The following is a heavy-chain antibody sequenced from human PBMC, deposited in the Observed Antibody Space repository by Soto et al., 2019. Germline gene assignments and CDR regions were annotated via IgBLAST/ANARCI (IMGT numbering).Heavy chain of an antibody. J-gene: IGHJ6*02. Sequence: GASVKVSCKASGYTFTSYGISWVRQAPGQGLEWMGWISAYNGNTNYAQKLQGRVTMTTDTSTSTAYMELRSLRSDDTGVYYCARVGSTLVVGYYYGMDVWGQGTTVTVLL. D-gene: IGHD2-15*01. CDR1: GYTFTSYG. CDR3: ARVGSTLVVGYYYGMDV. V-gene: IGHV1-18*01. CDR2: ISAYNGNT.